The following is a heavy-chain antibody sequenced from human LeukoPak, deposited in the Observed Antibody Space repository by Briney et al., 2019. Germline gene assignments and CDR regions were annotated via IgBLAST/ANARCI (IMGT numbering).Heavy chain of an antibody. D-gene: IGHD1-26*01. CDR2: ISVYNGDT. V-gene: IGHV1-18*01. J-gene: IGHJ4*02. Sequence: ASAKVSCKASGYTFSSLGFMWVRQAPGQGLDWMGWISVYNGDTRYAQKFQGRVTMTTDTSTSTAYMELRSLTSDDTAVYYCARDGGDLLRVDYWGQGTQVTVSS. CDR3: ARDGGDLLRVDY. CDR1: GYTFSSLG.